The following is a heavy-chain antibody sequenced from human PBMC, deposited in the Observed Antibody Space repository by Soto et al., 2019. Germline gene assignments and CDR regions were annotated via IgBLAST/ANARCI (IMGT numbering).Heavy chain of an antibody. CDR2: IGKAGDT. CDR1: GFTFSSYD. CDR3: TRGAAGFDY. Sequence: EVQLVESGGDLVQPGGSLRLSCAASGFTFSSYDFHWVRQTTGKGLEWVSGIGKAGDTYYAGSVKGRLTISSDNAKNSLYRLMNSRRAEDTAVYYCTRGAAGFDYWGQGTLVTVS. V-gene: IGHV3-13*01. J-gene: IGHJ4*02. D-gene: IGHD6-13*01.